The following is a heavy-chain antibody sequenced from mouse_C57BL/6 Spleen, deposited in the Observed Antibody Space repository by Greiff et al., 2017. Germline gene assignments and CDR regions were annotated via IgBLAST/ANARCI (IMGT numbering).Heavy chain of an antibody. CDR3: ARDPITTVVAGMDY. D-gene: IGHD1-1*01. V-gene: IGHV5-4*01. CDR2: ISDGGSYT. J-gene: IGHJ4*01. CDR1: GFTFSSYA. Sequence: DVKLVESGGGLVKPGGSLKLSCAASGFTFSSYAMSWVRQTPEKRLEWVATISDGGSYTYYPDNVKGRFTISRDNAKNNLYLQMSHLKSEDTAMYYCARDPITTVVAGMDYWGQGTSVTVSS.